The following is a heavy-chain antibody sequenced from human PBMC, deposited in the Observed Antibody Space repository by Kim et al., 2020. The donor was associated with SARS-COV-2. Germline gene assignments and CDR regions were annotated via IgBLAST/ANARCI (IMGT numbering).Heavy chain of an antibody. V-gene: IGHV3-30-3*01. CDR2: ISYDGSNK. CDR1: GFTFSSYA. J-gene: IGHJ2*01. Sequence: GGSLRLSCAASGFTFSSYAMHWVRQAPGKGLEWVAVISYDGSNKYYADSVKGRFTISRDNSKNTLYLQMNSLRAEDTAVYYCARVSSKGPGYSYGSAARYFDLWGRGTLVTVST. CDR3: ARVSSKGPGYSYGSAARYFDL. D-gene: IGHD5-18*01.